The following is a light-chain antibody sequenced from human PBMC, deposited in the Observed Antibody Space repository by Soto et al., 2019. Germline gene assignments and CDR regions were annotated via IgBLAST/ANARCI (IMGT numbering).Light chain of an antibody. V-gene: IGLV2-14*03. CDR1: SSDVGGYNY. Sequence: QSVLTQPASVSGSPGQSITISCTGTSSDVGGYNYVSWYQQHPGKAPKLMIYDVSDRPSGVSNRFSGSKSGNTASLTISGLQAGDEGDYYFSSYTSSTTEVVGTGTKVTGL. CDR3: SSYTSSTTEV. CDR2: DVS. J-gene: IGLJ1*01.